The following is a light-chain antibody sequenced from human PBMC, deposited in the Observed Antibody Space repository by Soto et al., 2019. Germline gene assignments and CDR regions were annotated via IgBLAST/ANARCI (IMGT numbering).Light chain of an antibody. CDR1: QSVSSSS. CDR3: QQYGSSPYT. J-gene: IGKJ2*01. Sequence: EIVLTQSPGTLSLSPGERATLSCRASQSVSSSSLAWYQQKPGQAPRLLIYGASSRATGIPDRFSGSGSGTDFTLTMSRLEPEDFAVFYGQQYGSSPYTFGQGTKLEIK. V-gene: IGKV3-20*01. CDR2: GAS.